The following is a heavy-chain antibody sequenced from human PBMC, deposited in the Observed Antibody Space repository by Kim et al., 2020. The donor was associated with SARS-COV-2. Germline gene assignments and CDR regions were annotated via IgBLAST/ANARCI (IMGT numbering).Heavy chain of an antibody. CDR3: ASVRGYYYYYYGMDV. V-gene: IGHV1-69*02. J-gene: IGHJ6*02. Sequence: AQRFQGRVTITAEKSTSTAYMELSSLRSEDTAVYYCASVRGYYYYYYGMDVWGQGTTVTVSS.